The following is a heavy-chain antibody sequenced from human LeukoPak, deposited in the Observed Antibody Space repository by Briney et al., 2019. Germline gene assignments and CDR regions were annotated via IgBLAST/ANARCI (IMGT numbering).Heavy chain of an antibody. CDR2: ISWNSGSI. Sequence: GGSLRLSCAASGFTFSSYGMHWVRQAPGKGLEWVSGISWNSGSIGYADSVKGRFTISRDNAKNSLYLQMNSLRAEDTALYYCAREGDIVLMVYAHFDYWGQGTLVTVSS. D-gene: IGHD2-8*01. CDR3: AREGDIVLMVYAHFDY. CDR1: GFTFSSYG. V-gene: IGHV3-9*01. J-gene: IGHJ4*02.